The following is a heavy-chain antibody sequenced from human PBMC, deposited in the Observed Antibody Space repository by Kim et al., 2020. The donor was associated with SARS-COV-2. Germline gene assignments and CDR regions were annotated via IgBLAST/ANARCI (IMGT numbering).Heavy chain of an antibody. CDR1: GGSISAYY. CDR3: ARVNMVRGVINSYYGLDV. J-gene: IGHJ6*02. Sequence: SETLSLICTVSGGSISAYYWSWIRQPPGKGLEWIGYIYHSGSTDYNPPLKSRVTISVDTSKNQFSLKMYSVTAADTAVYYCARVNMVRGVINSYYGLDVWGQGTTVTVSS. V-gene: IGHV4-59*01. CDR2: IYHSGST. D-gene: IGHD3-10*01.